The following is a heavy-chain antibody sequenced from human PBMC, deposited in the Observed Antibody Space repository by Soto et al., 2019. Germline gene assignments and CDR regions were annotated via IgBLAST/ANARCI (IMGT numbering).Heavy chain of an antibody. CDR1: GYIVTAYS. J-gene: IGHJ4*02. CDR3: AREASAVISLDY. D-gene: IGHD6-19*01. Sequence: ASVKVSCKASGYIVTAYSMHWVRQAPGQGLEWVGWFNPNSGDTIYAQKFQGRVTLTGDTSISTAYMELCSLTSDDTAVYYCAREASAVISLDYWGQGTLVTVSS. V-gene: IGHV1-2*02. CDR2: FNPNSGDT.